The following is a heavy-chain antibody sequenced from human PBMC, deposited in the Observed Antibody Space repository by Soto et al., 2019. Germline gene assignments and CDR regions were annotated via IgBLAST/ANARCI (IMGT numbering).Heavy chain of an antibody. CDR2: IIPIFGTA. CDR1: GGTFSSYA. D-gene: IGHD3-22*01. J-gene: IGHJ4*02. Sequence: SVKVSCKASGGTFSSYAISWVRQAPGQGLEWMGGIIPIFGTANYAQKFQGRVTITADESTSTAYMELSSLRSEDTAVYYCARDWDYYDSSGYLAPYDYWGQGTLVTVAS. CDR3: ARDWDYYDSSGYLAPYDY. V-gene: IGHV1-69*13.